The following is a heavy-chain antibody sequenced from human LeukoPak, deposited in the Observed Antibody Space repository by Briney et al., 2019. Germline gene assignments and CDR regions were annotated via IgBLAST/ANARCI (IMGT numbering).Heavy chain of an antibody. CDR1: GGSISSYY. CDR2: IYYSGTT. J-gene: IGHJ4*02. CDR3: ARDPGDY. V-gene: IGHV4-59*12. Sequence: SETLPLTCIVSGGSISSYYWSWIRQPPGKGLEWIGYIYYSGTTNYNPTLKSRVTMSLDTSKNQFSLKLSSVTAADTAVYYCARDPGDYWGQGTLVTVSS.